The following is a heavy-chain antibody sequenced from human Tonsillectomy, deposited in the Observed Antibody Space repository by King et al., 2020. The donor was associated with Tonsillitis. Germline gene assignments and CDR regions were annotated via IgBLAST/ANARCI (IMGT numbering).Heavy chain of an antibody. CDR3: AHRRAGLFFGEYPFDY. D-gene: IGHD3-10*01. Sequence: TLKESGPTLVKPTQTLTLTCTFSGFSLSTSGVGVGWIRQPPGKALEWLGIIYWDDDKRYSPSLKSRLTISKDTSKNQVVLTMTNMDPVDTATYYCAHRRAGLFFGEYPFDYWGQGTLVTVSS. CDR2: IYWDDDK. J-gene: IGHJ4*02. CDR1: GFSLSTSGVG. V-gene: IGHV2-5*02.